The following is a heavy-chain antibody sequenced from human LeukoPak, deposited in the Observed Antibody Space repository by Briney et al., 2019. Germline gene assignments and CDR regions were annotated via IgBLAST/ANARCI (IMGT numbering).Heavy chain of an antibody. CDR1: GYSFTSYW. CDR3: ARRGYCSSTSCYARAAFDI. D-gene: IGHD2-2*01. Sequence: GESLKISCKGSGYSFTSYWIGWVRQMPGKGLEWMGIIYPGDSDTRYSPSFQGQVTISADKSISTAYLQWSSLKASDTAMYYCARRGYCSSTSCYARAAFDIWGQGTMVTVSS. CDR2: IYPGDSDT. V-gene: IGHV5-51*01. J-gene: IGHJ3*02.